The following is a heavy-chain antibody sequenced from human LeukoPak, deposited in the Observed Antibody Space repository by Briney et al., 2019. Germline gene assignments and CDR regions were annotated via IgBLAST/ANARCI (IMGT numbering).Heavy chain of an antibody. CDR2: IYYSGTT. V-gene: IGHV4-39*07. Sequence: SETLSLTCTVSGGSISSNNYYWGWIRQPPGEGLEWIGTIYYSGTTYYNPSLKSRVTISVDTSKNQFSLKLSSVTAADTAVYYCARGAEWLFPYYYYYMDVWGKGTTVTVSS. D-gene: IGHD3-3*01. J-gene: IGHJ6*03. CDR1: GGSISSNNYY. CDR3: ARGAEWLFPYYYYYMDV.